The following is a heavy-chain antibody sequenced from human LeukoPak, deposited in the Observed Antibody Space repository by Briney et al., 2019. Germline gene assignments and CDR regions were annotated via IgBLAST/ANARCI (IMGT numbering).Heavy chain of an antibody. CDR3: AREGRSSSWCEGVDY. J-gene: IGHJ4*02. CDR2: INPILGIA. CDR1: GGTFSSYA. V-gene: IGHV1-69*04. Sequence: SVKVSCKASGGTFSSYAISWVRQAPGQGLEWMGRINPILGIANYAQKFQGRVTITADKSTSTAYMELSSLRSEDTAVYYCAREGRSSSWCEGVDYWGQGTLVTVSS. D-gene: IGHD6-13*01.